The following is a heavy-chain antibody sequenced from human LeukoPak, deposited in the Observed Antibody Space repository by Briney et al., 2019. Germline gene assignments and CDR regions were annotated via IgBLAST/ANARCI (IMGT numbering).Heavy chain of an antibody. Sequence: GGSLRLSCAASGFTFSSFGMHWVRQAPGKGLEWVAVIWYDGSNKYYADSVKGRFTISRDNSKNTLYLQMNSLRAEDTAVYYCAREEAGDSEGLVVLLPSYGMDVWGQGTTVTVSS. CDR3: AREEAGDSEGLVVLLPSYGMDV. CDR2: IWYDGSNK. D-gene: IGHD7-27*01. J-gene: IGHJ6*02. V-gene: IGHV3-33*01. CDR1: GFTFSSFG.